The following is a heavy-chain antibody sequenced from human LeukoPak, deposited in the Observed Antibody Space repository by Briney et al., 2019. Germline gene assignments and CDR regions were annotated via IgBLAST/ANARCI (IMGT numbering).Heavy chain of an antibody. CDR2: INPSGGST. V-gene: IGHV1-46*01. J-gene: IGHJ4*02. D-gene: IGHD6-13*01. Sequence: GASVKVSCKVSGYTLTELSMHWVRQAPGQGLEWMGIINPSGGSTSYAQKFQGRVTMTRDTSTSTVYMELRSLRSEDTAVYYCARGVFPYYFDYWGQGTLVTVSS. CDR1: GYTLTELS. CDR3: ARGVFPYYFDY.